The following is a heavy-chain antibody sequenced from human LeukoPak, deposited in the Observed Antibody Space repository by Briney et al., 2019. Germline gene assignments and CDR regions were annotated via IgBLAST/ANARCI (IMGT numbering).Heavy chain of an antibody. V-gene: IGHV4-34*01. J-gene: IGHJ4*02. CDR3: ASPTRGY. CDR1: GGSFRGYY. Sequence: PSETLSLTCAIYGGSFRGYYWSWIRQPPGKGLEWIGEINHSGTTNYNPSLKSRVTISVDTSKNQFSLKLSSVTAADTAVYYCASPTRGYWGQGTLVTVSS. CDR2: INHSGTT.